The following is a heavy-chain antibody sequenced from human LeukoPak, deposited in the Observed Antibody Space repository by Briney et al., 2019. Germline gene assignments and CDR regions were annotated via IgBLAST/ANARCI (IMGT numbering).Heavy chain of an antibody. Sequence: ASVKVSCKASGGTFSSYAISWVRQAPGQGLEWMGGIIPIFGTANYAQKFQGRVTIITDESTSTAYMELSSLRSEDTAVYYCATHHISSSSGYYYYYYMDVWGKGTTVTVSS. J-gene: IGHJ6*03. V-gene: IGHV1-69*05. CDR2: IIPIFGTA. CDR3: ATHHISSSSGYYYYYYMDV. D-gene: IGHD6-6*01. CDR1: GGTFSSYA.